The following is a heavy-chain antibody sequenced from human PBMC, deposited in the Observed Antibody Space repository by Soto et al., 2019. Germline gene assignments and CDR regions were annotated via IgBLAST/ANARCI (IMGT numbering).Heavy chain of an antibody. Sequence: SETLSLTCTVSGGSISSYYWSWIRQPPGKGLEWIGYIYFRGTTNYNPSLKSRVTMSADTSKNQFSLELNSVTAADTAVYYCTRMNYYDTSGYPFDYWGQGMMVTVSS. V-gene: IGHV4-59*01. J-gene: IGHJ4*02. CDR3: TRMNYYDTSGYPFDY. CDR2: IYFRGTT. CDR1: GGSISSYY. D-gene: IGHD3-22*01.